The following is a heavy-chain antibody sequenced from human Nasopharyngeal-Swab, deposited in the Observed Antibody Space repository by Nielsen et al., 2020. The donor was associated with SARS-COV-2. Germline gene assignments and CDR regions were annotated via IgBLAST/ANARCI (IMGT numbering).Heavy chain of an antibody. Sequence: WIRQPPGKGLEWVAVISYDGSNKYYADSVKGRFTISRDNAKNTLYLQMNSLRAEDTAVYYCARDVGGRDNYWGQGALVTVSS. V-gene: IGHV3-33*05. CDR3: ARDVGGRDNY. CDR2: ISYDGSNK. J-gene: IGHJ4*02. D-gene: IGHD2-15*01.